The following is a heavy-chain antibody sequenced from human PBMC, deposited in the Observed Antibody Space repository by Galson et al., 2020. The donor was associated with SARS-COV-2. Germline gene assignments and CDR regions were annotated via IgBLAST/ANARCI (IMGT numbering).Heavy chain of an antibody. J-gene: IGHJ6*02. D-gene: IGHD3-10*01. CDR3: ARESGSGRRGGYGMEV. Sequence: GGSLRLSCAASGFTFSSYGMHWVRQAPGKGLEWVSVIWYDGSNKYYADSVKGRFTISRDNSKNTLYLQMNSLRAEDTAVYYCARESGSGRRGGYGMEVWGQGTTVTVSS. CDR2: IWYDGSNK. CDR1: GFTFSSYG. V-gene: IGHV3-33*01.